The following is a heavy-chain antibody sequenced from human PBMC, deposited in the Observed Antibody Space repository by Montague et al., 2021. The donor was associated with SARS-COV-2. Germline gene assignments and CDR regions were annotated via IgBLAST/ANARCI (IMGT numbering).Heavy chain of an antibody. Sequence: SLRLSCAASGFTLSNAWMSWVRQAPGKGLEWVGRIKSKTDGGTTDYAAPVKGRFTISRDDSKNTLYLQMNSLKTEDTAVYYCTTANWGSPSWFDPWGQGTLVTVSS. J-gene: IGHJ5*02. CDR2: IKSKTDGGTT. CDR3: TTANWGSPSWFDP. V-gene: IGHV3-15*01. D-gene: IGHD7-27*01. CDR1: GFTLSNAW.